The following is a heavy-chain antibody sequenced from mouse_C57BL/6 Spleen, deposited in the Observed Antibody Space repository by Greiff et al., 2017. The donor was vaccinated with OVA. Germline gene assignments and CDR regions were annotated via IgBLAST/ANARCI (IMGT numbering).Heavy chain of an antibody. Sequence: VQLQQPGAELVRPGSSVKLSCKASGYTFTSYWLDWVKQRPGQGLEWIGNIYPSDSETHYNQKFKDKATLTVDKSSSTAYMQLSSLTSEDSAVYYCAREGDYDSFDYWGQGTTLTVSS. D-gene: IGHD2-4*01. CDR3: AREGDYDSFDY. CDR1: GYTFTSYW. CDR2: IYPSDSET. V-gene: IGHV1-61*01. J-gene: IGHJ2*01.